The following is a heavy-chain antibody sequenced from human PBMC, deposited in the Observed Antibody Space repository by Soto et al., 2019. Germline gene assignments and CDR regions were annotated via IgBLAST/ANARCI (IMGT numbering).Heavy chain of an antibody. D-gene: IGHD5-18*01. CDR2: IYSGGST. J-gene: IGHJ4*02. CDR3: ARDLFTARRDGYSMGY. Sequence: PGGSLRLSCAASGFTVSSNYMSWVRQAPGKGLEWVSVIYSGGSTYYADSVKGRFTISRDNSKNTLYLQMNSLRAEDTAVYYCARDLFTARRDGYSMGYWGQATLVTVSS. CDR1: GFTVSSNY. V-gene: IGHV3-53*01.